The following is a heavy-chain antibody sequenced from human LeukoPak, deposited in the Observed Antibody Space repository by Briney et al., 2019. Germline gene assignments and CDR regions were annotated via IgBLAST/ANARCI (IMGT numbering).Heavy chain of an antibody. Sequence: PGGSLRLSCAASEFIFSGYWMNWGRQAPGKGLEWVANIKQDESEKQYVDSVRGRFTISRDNAKNSLYLQMNSLRVEDTAVYYCARDGFVGAADYWGQGTLVTVSS. CDR1: EFIFSGYW. CDR2: IKQDESEK. D-gene: IGHD6-13*01. CDR3: ARDGFVGAADY. V-gene: IGHV3-7*01. J-gene: IGHJ4*02.